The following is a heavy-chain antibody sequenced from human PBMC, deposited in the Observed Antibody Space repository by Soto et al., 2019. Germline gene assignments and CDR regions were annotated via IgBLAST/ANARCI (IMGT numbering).Heavy chain of an antibody. V-gene: IGHV3-23*01. D-gene: IGHD3-10*01. CDR2: ISGSGGST. J-gene: IGHJ4*02. CDR3: ANGLLWFGELSGPVY. Sequence: GGSLRLSCAASGFTFSSYAMSWVRQAPGKGLEWVSAISGSGGSTYYADSVKGRFTISRDNSKNTLYLQMNSLRAEDTAVYYCANGLLWFGELSGPVYWGQGTLVTVSS. CDR1: GFTFSSYA.